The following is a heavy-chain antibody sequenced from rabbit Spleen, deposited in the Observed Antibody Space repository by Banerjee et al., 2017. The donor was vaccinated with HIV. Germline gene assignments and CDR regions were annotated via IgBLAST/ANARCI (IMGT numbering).Heavy chain of an antibody. CDR2: IYTGGSGST. Sequence: QSLEESGGGLVQPEGSLTLTCTASGFSFSSSYYMCWVRQAPGKGLEWIGCIYTGGSGSTAYASWAKGRFTISKTSSTTVTLQLNSLTAADPATYFCARGSAAMTMVITGYYLNLWGPGTLVTVS. J-gene: IGHJ4*01. CDR1: GFSFSSSYY. D-gene: IGHD2-1*01. V-gene: IGHV1S40*01. CDR3: ARGSAAMTMVITGYYLNL.